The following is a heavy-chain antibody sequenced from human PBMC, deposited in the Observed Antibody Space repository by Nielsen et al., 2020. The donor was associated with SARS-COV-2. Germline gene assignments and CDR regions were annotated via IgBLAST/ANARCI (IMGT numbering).Heavy chain of an antibody. CDR1: GFTVSSNY. CDR2: IYSGGST. D-gene: IGHD6-13*01. CDR3: ARVIAAAGGYYYGMDV. Sequence: GESLKISCAASGFTVSSNYMSWVRQAPGKGLEWVSVIYSGGSTYYADSVKGRFTISRDNSKNTLYLQMNSLRAEDTAVYYCARVIAAAGGYYYGMDVWGQGTTVTVSS. V-gene: IGHV3-66*01. J-gene: IGHJ6*02.